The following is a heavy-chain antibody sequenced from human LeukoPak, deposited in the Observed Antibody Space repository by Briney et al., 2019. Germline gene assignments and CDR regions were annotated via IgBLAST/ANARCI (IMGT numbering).Heavy chain of an antibody. CDR3: ARSIVVVVAATGWFDP. CDR2: IKQDGSEK. CDR1: GFTLSSYW. V-gene: IGHV3-7*01. D-gene: IGHD2-15*01. J-gene: IGHJ5*02. Sequence: PGGSLRLSCAAPGFTLSSYWMSWVRPAPGKGLEWVANIKQDGSEKYYVDSVKGRFTISRDNAKNSLYLQMNSLRAEDTAVYYCARSIVVVVAATGWFDPWGQGTLVTVSS.